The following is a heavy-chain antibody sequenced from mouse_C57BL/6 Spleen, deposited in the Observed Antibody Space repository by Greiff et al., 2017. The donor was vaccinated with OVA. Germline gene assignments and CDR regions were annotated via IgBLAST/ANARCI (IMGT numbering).Heavy chain of an antibody. CDR2: INPNNGGT. V-gene: IGHV1-22*01. Sequence: VQLQQSGPELVKPGASVKMSCKASGYTFTDYNMHWVKQSHGKSLEWIGYINPNNGGTSYNQKFKGKATLTVNKSSSTAYMELRGLTSEDSAVYYCATGGVVTYYFDYWGQGTTLTVSS. CDR3: ATGGVVTYYFDY. D-gene: IGHD2-2*01. J-gene: IGHJ2*01. CDR1: GYTFTDYN.